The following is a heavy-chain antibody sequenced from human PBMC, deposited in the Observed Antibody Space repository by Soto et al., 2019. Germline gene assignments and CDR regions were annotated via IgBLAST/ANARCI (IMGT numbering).Heavy chain of an antibody. CDR1: GGHFDRFA. CDR3: ARGEDDYGAFGSMDV. Sequence: QVQLVQSGAEVKKPGSSVKVSCRASGGHFDRFALSWLRQAHGQGLEWMGGIIPFLSATTYAQKFQGRVTITADESAGTLYLGLRSLPSDATAVYYCARGEDDYGAFGSMDVWAKGHRSPSP. CDR2: IIPFLSAT. J-gene: IGHJ6*02. D-gene: IGHD4-17*01. V-gene: IGHV1-69*01.